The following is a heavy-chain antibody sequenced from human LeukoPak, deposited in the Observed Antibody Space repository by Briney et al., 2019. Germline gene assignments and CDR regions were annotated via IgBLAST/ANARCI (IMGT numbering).Heavy chain of an antibody. CDR1: GGSISSYY. V-gene: IGHV4-4*07. Sequence: SETLSLTCTASGGSISSYYWSWIRQPAGKGLEWIGRIYTSGSTNYNPSLKSRVPMSVDTSKNQFSLKLSSVTAADTAVYYCAREGRFYGMDVWGQGTTVTVSS. CDR2: IYTSGST. CDR3: AREGRFYGMDV. J-gene: IGHJ6*02.